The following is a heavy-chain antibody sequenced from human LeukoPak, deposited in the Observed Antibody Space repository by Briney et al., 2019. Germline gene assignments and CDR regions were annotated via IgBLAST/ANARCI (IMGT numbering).Heavy chain of an antibody. CDR1: GGSFSGYY. Sequence: SETLSLTCAVYGGSFSGYYWSWIRQPPGKGLEWIGEINHSGSTNYNPSLKSRVTISVDTSKNQFSLKLSSVTAADTAVYYCARMTDYGGNVDWFDPWGQGTLVTVSS. J-gene: IGHJ5*02. V-gene: IGHV4-34*01. CDR2: INHSGST. D-gene: IGHD4-23*01. CDR3: ARMTDYGGNVDWFDP.